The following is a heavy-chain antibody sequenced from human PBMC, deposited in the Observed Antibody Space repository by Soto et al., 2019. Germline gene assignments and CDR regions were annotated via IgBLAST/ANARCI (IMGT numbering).Heavy chain of an antibody. J-gene: IGHJ5*02. CDR3: AGNRVTIFGVVIIPDWFDP. V-gene: IGHV4-59*01. CDR1: GGSISIYY. Sequence: SETLSLTCTVSGGSISIYYWSWIRQPPGKGLEWIGYIYYSGSTNYNPSLKSRVTISVGTSKNQFSLKLSSVTAADTAVYYCAGNRVTIFGVVIIPDWFDPWGQGTLVTVSS. CDR2: IYYSGST. D-gene: IGHD3-3*01.